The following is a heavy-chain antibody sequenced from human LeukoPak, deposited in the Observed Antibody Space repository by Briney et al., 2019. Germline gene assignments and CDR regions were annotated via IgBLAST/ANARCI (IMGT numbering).Heavy chain of an antibody. D-gene: IGHD2-15*01. CDR3: ARLGMVGAFDY. V-gene: IGHV4-59*08. J-gene: IGHJ4*02. Sequence: PSETLSLTCTVSGGSINGYYWSWIRQPPGKGPEWIGYIYYSGSTNYNPSLKSRVTISVDTSKNQFSLKLSSVTAADTAVYYCARLGMVGAFDYWGQGTLVTVSS. CDR2: IYYSGST. CDR1: GGSINGYY.